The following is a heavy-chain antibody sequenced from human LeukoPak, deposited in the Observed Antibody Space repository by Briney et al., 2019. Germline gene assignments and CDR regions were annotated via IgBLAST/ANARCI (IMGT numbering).Heavy chain of an antibody. Sequence: SETLSLTCTLSGGSVCRGSYYWSWIRQPPGKGLEWFGFIYYSGRTNSNPSLNSRVIIYVDTCQSEFSVNLCCVPASESAVYHCARARSSNYLLGELSLKYFDFLGQGTLVTVSS. CDR3: ARARSSNYLLGELSLKYFDF. D-gene: IGHD3-16*02. CDR1: GGSVCRGSYY. CDR2: IYYSGRT. V-gene: IGHV4-61*01. J-gene: IGHJ4*02.